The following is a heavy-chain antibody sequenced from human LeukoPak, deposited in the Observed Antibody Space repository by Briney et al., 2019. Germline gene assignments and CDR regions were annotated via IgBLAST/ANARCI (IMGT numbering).Heavy chain of an antibody. V-gene: IGHV3-11*01. Sequence: GGSLRLSCAASGFTFSDYYMSWIRQAPGKGLEWVSYISSSGSTIYYADSVKGRFTISRDNAKNSLYLQMNSLRAEDTAVYYCARRGVLWFGELFYYGMDVWGQGTTVTVSS. CDR2: ISSSGSTI. J-gene: IGHJ6*02. D-gene: IGHD3-10*01. CDR1: GFTFSDYY. CDR3: ARRGVLWFGELFYYGMDV.